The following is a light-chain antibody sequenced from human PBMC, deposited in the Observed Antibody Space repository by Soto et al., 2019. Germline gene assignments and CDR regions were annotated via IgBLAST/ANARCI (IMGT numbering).Light chain of an antibody. J-gene: IGLJ2*01. Sequence: QSVLTQPPSVSAAPGQKVTSSGSGSSSNIGNNYVFWYQQLPGTAPKLLIYDNDKRPSGIPDRFSGSKSGTSATLGITGLQTGDEADYYCATWDRSLSVGVFGGGTKLTVL. CDR1: SSNIGNNY. V-gene: IGLV1-51*01. CDR3: ATWDRSLSVGV. CDR2: DND.